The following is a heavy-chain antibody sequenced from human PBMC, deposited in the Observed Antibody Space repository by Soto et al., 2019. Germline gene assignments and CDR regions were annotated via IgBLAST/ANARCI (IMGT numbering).Heavy chain of an antibody. CDR2: IDWDDDK. Sequence: SGPTLVNPTQTLTLTCTFSGFSLSTSGISVSKIRQPPGKALEWLALIDWDDDKYYSTSLKTRLTISKDTSKNQVVLTMTNMDPVDTATYYCARNPIAAAGTDYYYYGMDVWGQGTTVNRLL. CDR1: GFSLSTSGIS. CDR3: ARNPIAAAGTDYYYYGMDV. D-gene: IGHD6-13*01. V-gene: IGHV2-70*01. J-gene: IGHJ6*02.